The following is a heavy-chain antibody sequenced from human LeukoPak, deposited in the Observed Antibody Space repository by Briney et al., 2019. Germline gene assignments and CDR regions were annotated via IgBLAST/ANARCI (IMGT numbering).Heavy chain of an antibody. D-gene: IGHD1-26*01. V-gene: IGHV3-21*01. J-gene: IGHJ4*02. CDR2: ISSSSSYI. Sequence: GGSLRLSCAASGFTFSSYSMNWVRQAPGKGLEWVSSISSSSSYIYYADSVKGRFTISRDNAKNSLYLQMKSLRAEDTALYYCARRGYHDYSGFDYWGQGTLVTVSS. CDR1: GFTFSSYS. CDR3: ARRGYHDYSGFDY.